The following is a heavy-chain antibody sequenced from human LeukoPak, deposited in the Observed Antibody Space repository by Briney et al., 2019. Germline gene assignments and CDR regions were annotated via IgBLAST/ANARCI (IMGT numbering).Heavy chain of an antibody. V-gene: IGHV1-69*13. CDR3: AILWFGELLQTSNDY. Sequence: ASVKVSCKASGGTFSSYAISWVRQAPGQGLEWMGGIIPIFGTANYAQKFQGRVTITADESTSTAYMELSSLRSEDTAVYYCAILWFGELLQTSNDYWGQGTLVTVSS. J-gene: IGHJ4*02. CDR2: IIPIFGTA. D-gene: IGHD3-10*01. CDR1: GGTFSSYA.